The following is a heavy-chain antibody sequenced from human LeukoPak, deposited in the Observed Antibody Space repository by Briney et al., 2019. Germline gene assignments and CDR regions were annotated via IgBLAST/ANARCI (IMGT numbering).Heavy chain of an antibody. CDR1: GGSISSSSYY. J-gene: IGHJ2*01. V-gene: IGHV4-39*01. Sequence: SETLSLTCTVSGGSISSSSYYWGWIRQPPGKGLEWIGSIYYTRSTYYNPSLKRRATISVDTSKNQFSLKLTPVTAADTAVYYCARGVTMIVVVIHDWYFDLWGRGTLVTVSS. CDR3: ARGVTMIVVVIHDWYFDL. CDR2: IYYTRST. D-gene: IGHD3-22*01.